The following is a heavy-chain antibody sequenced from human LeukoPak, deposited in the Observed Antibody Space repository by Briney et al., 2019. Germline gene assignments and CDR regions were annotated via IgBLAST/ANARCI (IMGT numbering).Heavy chain of an antibody. CDR1: GYSFTSYW. D-gene: IGHD3-22*01. CDR2: IYPGDSDT. CDR3: ARHVGSSGYYTAGDAFDI. V-gene: IGHV5-51*01. Sequence: GESLKISCKGSGYSFTSYWIGWVRPMPGKGLEWMGIIYPGDSDTRYSPSFQGQVTISADKSISTAYLQWSSLKASDTAMYYCARHVGSSGYYTAGDAFDIWGQGTMVTVSS. J-gene: IGHJ3*02.